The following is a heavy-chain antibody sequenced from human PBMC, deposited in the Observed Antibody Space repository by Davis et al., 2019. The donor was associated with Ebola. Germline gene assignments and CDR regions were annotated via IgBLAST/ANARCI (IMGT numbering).Heavy chain of an antibody. V-gene: IGHV3-7*03. Sequence: GGSLRLSCAASGFTFSSYWMSWVRQAPGKGLEWVANIKQDGSEKYYVDSVKGRFTISRDNAKNSLYLQMNSLRAEDTALYYCAKDKSIIAVAYYFDYWGQGTLVTVSS. J-gene: IGHJ4*02. CDR2: IKQDGSEK. CDR3: AKDKSIIAVAYYFDY. CDR1: GFTFSSYW. D-gene: IGHD6-19*01.